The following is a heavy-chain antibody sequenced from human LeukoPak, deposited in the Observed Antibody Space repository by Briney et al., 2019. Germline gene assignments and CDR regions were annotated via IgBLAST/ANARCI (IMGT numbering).Heavy chain of an antibody. CDR2: IYYSGST. J-gene: IGHJ4*02. Sequence: SETLSLTCTVSGGSISSYYWSWIRQPPGKGLEWIGYIYYSGSTYYNHSLKSRVTISVDTSKNQFSLKLSSVTAADTAVYYCARDLPSRIGYWGQGTLVTVTS. CDR3: ARDLPSRIGY. V-gene: IGHV4-59*01. D-gene: IGHD2-2*01. CDR1: GGSISSYY.